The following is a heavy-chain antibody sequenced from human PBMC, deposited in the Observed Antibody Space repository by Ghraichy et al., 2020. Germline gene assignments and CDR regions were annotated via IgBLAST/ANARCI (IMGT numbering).Heavy chain of an antibody. CDR1: GFMFSSYW. CDR2: IKPDGSEK. D-gene: IGHD2-21*02. CDR3: ARIYCGGDCYSGHWYFDL. J-gene: IGHJ2*01. V-gene: IGHV3-7*03. Sequence: GESLNISCAASGFMFSSYWMGWVRQIPGKGLQWVANIKPDGSEKYYVDSVKGRFTISRDNPNNSLYLHMNSLRAEDTAVYHCARIYCGGDCYSGHWYFDLWGRGTLVTVSS.